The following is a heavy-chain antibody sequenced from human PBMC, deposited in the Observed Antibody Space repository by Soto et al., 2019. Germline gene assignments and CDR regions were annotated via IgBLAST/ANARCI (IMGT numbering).Heavy chain of an antibody. CDR2: ISSSSSYI. V-gene: IGHV3-21*01. Sequence: EVQLVESGGGLVKPGGSLRLSCAASGFTFSSYSMNWVRQAPGKGLEWVSSISSSSSYIYYADSVKGRLTISRDNAKNSLCLQMNSLGAEDTAVYYCARDGDYVWGSYRWSDAFDIWGQGTMVTVSS. CDR3: ARDGDYVWGSYRWSDAFDI. J-gene: IGHJ3*02. D-gene: IGHD3-16*02. CDR1: GFTFSSYS.